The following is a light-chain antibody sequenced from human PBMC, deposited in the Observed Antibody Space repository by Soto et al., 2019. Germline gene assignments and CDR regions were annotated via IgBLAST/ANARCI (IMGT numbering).Light chain of an antibody. CDR1: QVMSSW. V-gene: IGKV1D-12*01. Sequence: DIQMTQSPSSVSAAVGERVTITCRASQVMSSWLAWYQQKPGKAPKLLIFAASTLQSGVPSRFSGSGSRTDFTLTITSLQPEDIGTYYCQQTDTLPSTFGQGTQLEIK. CDR3: QQTDTLPST. J-gene: IGKJ5*01. CDR2: AAS.